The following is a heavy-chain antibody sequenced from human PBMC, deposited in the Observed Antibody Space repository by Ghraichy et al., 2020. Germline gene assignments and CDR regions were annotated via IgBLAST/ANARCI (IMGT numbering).Heavy chain of an antibody. Sequence: GSLRLSCAASGFTFSSYAMSWVRQAPGKGLEWVSAISGSGGSTYYADSVKGRFTISRDNSKNTLYLQMNSLRAEDTAVYYCAKATYYDFWSGYYEFNYYYGMDVWGQGTTVTVSS. J-gene: IGHJ6*02. CDR3: AKATYYDFWSGYYEFNYYYGMDV. D-gene: IGHD3-3*01. CDR2: ISGSGGST. CDR1: GFTFSSYA. V-gene: IGHV3-23*01.